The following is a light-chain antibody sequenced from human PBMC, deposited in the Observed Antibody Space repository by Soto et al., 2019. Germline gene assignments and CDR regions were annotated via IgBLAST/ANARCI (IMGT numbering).Light chain of an antibody. Sequence: QSALTQPASMSGSPGQSITISCTGTSSDVGGYKYVSWYQQHPGKAPKLMIYEVSNRPSGVSNRFSGSKSGNTASLTISGLQAEDEADYYCTSYTSSSTWVFGGGNKVTVL. J-gene: IGLJ3*02. CDR1: SSDVGGYKY. CDR3: TSYTSSSTWV. CDR2: EVS. V-gene: IGLV2-14*01.